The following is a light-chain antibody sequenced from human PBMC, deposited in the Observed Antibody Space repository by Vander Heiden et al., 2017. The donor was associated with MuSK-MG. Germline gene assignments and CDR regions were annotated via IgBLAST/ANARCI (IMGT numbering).Light chain of an antibody. J-gene: IGLJ2*01. CDR3: SSYAGSNRVI. Sequence: SALTQNPSASGAPGQAVTISCSGTSSDIGGYNYVSWYQQHPGKAPKLLIYEGSVRTSGVSDRFSGSKSGNTAYLTLSGLQADDEADYYCSSYAGSNRVIFGGGTKLTVL. CDR1: SSDIGGYNY. V-gene: IGLV2-8*01. CDR2: EGS.